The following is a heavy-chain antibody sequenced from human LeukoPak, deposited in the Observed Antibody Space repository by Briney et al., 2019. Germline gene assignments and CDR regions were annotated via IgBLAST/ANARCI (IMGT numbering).Heavy chain of an antibody. CDR2: IYYSGNT. CDR3: ARHIWSEYHKFDH. J-gene: IGHJ4*02. Sequence: KPSETLSLTCTVSRGSIDNYYWSWIRQPPGKGLEWIGYIYYSGNTNYNPSLMSRVRMSVDRSKNQFSLKLSSVTAADTAVYYCARHIWSEYHKFDHWGQGTLVTVSS. D-gene: IGHD3-3*01. CDR1: RGSIDNYY. V-gene: IGHV4-59*01.